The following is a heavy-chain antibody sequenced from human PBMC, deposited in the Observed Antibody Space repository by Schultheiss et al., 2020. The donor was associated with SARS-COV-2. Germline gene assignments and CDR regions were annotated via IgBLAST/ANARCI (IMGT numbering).Heavy chain of an antibody. V-gene: IGHV3-30*03. Sequence: GGSLRLSCAASGFPFSTYDMHWVRQAPGKGLEWVAVISYDENNKYYADSVKGRFTISRDNSKNRLNLQMNSLRPEDTALYYCARGGRYFDWLLLASWGQGTQVTVSS. J-gene: IGHJ4*02. D-gene: IGHD3-9*01. CDR2: ISYDENNK. CDR1: GFPFSTYD. CDR3: ARGGRYFDWLLLAS.